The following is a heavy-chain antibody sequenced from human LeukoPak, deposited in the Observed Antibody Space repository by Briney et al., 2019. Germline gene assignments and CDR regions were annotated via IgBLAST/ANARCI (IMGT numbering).Heavy chain of an antibody. D-gene: IGHD6-25*01. Sequence: GGSLRLSCAASGFHFSGSGMHWVRLAPGKGLEWVSYISSSSSTIYYADSVKGRFTISRDNAKNSLYLQMNSLRAEDTAVYYCARDQIAASEDIDYYYYGMDVWGQGTTVTVSS. CDR1: GFHFSGSG. CDR3: ARDQIAASEDIDYYYYGMDV. J-gene: IGHJ6*02. CDR2: ISSSSSTI. V-gene: IGHV3-48*04.